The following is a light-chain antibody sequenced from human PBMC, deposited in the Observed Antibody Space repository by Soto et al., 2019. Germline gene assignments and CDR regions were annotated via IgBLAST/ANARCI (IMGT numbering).Light chain of an antibody. V-gene: IGKV3-20*01. CDR2: GAS. CDR3: QQYGSSPRIT. J-gene: IGKJ4*01. Sequence: EIVLTQSPGTLSLSPGERATLSCRASQSVSSSYLAWYQQKPGQAPRLLIYGASSRATGIPDRFSGSGSGTDFTSTISRLEPEDFAVYYCQQYGSSPRITVGGGTKVEIK. CDR1: QSVSSSY.